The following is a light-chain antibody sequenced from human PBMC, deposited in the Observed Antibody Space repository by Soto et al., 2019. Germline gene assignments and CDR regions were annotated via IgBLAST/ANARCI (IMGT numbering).Light chain of an antibody. Sequence: EIVLTQSPATLSLSPGERATLSCRASQSVSSYLAWYQQKPGQAPRLLIYDASNRATGIPARFSGSGSGTDFTLTISSLEPEDFAVYYCQQRGNWPWLGQGTKVDIK. CDR1: QSVSSY. CDR2: DAS. CDR3: QQRGNWPW. J-gene: IGKJ1*01. V-gene: IGKV3-11*01.